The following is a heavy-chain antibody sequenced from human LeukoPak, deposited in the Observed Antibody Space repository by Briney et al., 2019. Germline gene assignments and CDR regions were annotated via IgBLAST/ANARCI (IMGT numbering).Heavy chain of an antibody. Sequence: GRSLRLSCEASGFTFSSFAMTWVRQAPRKGLEWVSSITGSHGRTYTTDSVKGRLKIYRDNYKNTLYLQMNSLRAEDTAVYYCTKDPNGDYVGAFDPWGQRNLVTVSS. CDR3: TKDPNGDYVGAFDP. CDR1: GFTFSSFA. CDR2: ITGSHGRT. J-gene: IGHJ5*02. D-gene: IGHD4-17*01. V-gene: IGHV3-23*01.